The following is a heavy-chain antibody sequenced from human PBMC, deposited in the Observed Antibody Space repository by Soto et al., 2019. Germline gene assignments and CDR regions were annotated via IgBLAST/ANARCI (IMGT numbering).Heavy chain of an antibody. V-gene: IGHV1-18*04. CDR1: GYTFSSYG. Sequence: ASVKVSCKASGYTFSSYGITWVRQAPGQGLEWMGWISVYNGNTNYAQKLQDRVTMTADTSTSTAYMGLRSLRSDDTAFYYCASAAMDGDYYYYGMDVWGQGTTDSV. CDR3: ASAAMDGDYYYYGMDV. J-gene: IGHJ6*02. D-gene: IGHD6-13*01. CDR2: ISVYNGNT.